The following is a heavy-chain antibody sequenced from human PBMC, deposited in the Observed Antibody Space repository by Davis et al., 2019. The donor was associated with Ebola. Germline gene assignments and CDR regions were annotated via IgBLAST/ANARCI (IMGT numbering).Heavy chain of an antibody. CDR1: GYTFTSHY. CDR2: INPNGGST. V-gene: IGHV1-46*01. Sequence: AASVKVSCKASGYTFTSHYMHWVRQAPGQGLGWMGIINPNGGSTSYAQKFQGRVTMTRDTSTSTVHMELSSLRSEDTAVYYCARHDTMIVDAFDIWGQGTMVTVSS. J-gene: IGHJ3*02. CDR3: ARHDTMIVDAFDI. D-gene: IGHD3-22*01.